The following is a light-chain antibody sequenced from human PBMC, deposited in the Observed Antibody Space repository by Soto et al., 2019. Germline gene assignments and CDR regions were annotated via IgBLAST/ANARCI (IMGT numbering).Light chain of an antibody. CDR2: EVS. Sequence: QSVLTQPASVSGSPGQSITISCTGTSSDVGGYNYVSWYQQHPGKAPKLMIYEVSKRPSGVPDRFSGSKSGNTASLTVSGLQAEDEADYYCNSYAGSNNWVFGRGTKLTVL. J-gene: IGLJ3*02. V-gene: IGLV2-8*01. CDR1: SSDVGGYNY. CDR3: NSYAGSNNWV.